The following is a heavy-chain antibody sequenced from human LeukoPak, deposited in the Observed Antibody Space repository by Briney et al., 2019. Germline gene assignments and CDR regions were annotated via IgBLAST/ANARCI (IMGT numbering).Heavy chain of an antibody. CDR2: IYSGGST. D-gene: IGHD3-22*01. V-gene: IGHV3-66*01. CDR3: TRLLYYYDSDIYQRYFDY. J-gene: IGHJ4*02. Sequence: GGSLRLSCAAFVFTVSSNYLSWVRQAPGKGLEWVSVIYSGGSTYYADSVKGRFTISRDNSKNTLYLQMNSLRPEDTAVYYCTRLLYYYDSDIYQRYFDYGGQGTLVTVSS. CDR1: VFTVSSNY.